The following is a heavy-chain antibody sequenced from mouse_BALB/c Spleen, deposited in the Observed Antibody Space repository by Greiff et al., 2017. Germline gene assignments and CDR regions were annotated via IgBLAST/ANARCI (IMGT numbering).Heavy chain of an antibody. V-gene: IGHV14-3*02. CDR3: ARVEGDWYFDV. CDR2: IDPANGNT. J-gene: IGHJ1*01. CDR1: GFTIKDTY. Sequence: EVKLQESGAELVKPGASVKLSCTASGFTIKDTYMHWVKQRPEQGLEWIGRIDPANGNTKYDPKFQGKATITADTSYNTAYLQLSSLTSEDTAVYYGARVEGDWYFDVWGAGTTVTVSS.